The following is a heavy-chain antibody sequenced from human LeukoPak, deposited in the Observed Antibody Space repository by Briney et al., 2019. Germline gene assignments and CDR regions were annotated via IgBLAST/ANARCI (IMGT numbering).Heavy chain of an antibody. J-gene: IGHJ4*02. CDR3: ARSRDGYNSHFDY. Sequence: IGYIYYSGSTNYNPSLKSRVTISVDTSKNQFSLKLSSVTAADTAVYYCARSRDGYNSHFDYWGQGTLVTVSS. CDR2: IYYSGST. V-gene: IGHV4-59*08. D-gene: IGHD5-24*01.